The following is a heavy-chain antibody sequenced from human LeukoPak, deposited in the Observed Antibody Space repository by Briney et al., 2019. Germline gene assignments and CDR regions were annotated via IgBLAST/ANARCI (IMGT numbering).Heavy chain of an antibody. CDR1: GYTFTSNA. D-gene: IGHD6-13*01. CDR3: ARSIAPPATSYYYYYMDV. V-gene: IGHV7-4-1*02. J-gene: IGHJ6*03. Sequence: GASVKVSCKASGYTFTSNAMNWVRQAPGQGLEWMGWINTNTGNPTYAQGFRGRFVFPLDTSVSTAYLQISSLKAEDTAVYYCARSIAPPATSYYYYYMDVWGKGTTVTISS. CDR2: INTNTGNP.